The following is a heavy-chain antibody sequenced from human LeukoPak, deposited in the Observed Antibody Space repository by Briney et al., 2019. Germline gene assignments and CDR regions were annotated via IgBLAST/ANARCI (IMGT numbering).Heavy chain of an antibody. CDR1: GFTFNRNA. Sequence: GGSLRLSCAASGFTFNRNAMSWVRQAPGKGLEWVSGLDGNGGNRYYTDSVKGRFTISRDNSKNTLYLQMNSLRAEDTAVYYCAKFGLGDGAGSYYMGFDYWGQGNLVTVSS. V-gene: IGHV3-23*01. CDR2: LDGNGGNR. D-gene: IGHD3-10*01. CDR3: AKFGLGDGAGSYYMGFDY. J-gene: IGHJ4*02.